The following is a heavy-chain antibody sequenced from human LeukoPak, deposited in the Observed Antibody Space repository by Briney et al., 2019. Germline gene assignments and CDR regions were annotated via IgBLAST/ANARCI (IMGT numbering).Heavy chain of an antibody. CDR3: ARVPCTGGSCSRTFDY. D-gene: IGHD2-8*02. CDR2: INAADSDT. J-gene: IGHJ4*02. CDR1: GYSFSTYW. V-gene: IGHV5-51*01. Sequence: GESLKISCKGSGYSFSTYWIGWVRQMPGKGLEWMGLINAADSDTRYSPSFQGQVLISVDKSISTAYLQWGSLKATDTAFYYCARVPCTGGSCSRTFDYWGQGTLVTVYS.